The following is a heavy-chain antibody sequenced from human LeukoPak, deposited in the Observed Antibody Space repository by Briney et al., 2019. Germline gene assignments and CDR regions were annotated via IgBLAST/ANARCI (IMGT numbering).Heavy chain of an antibody. CDR2: IYSGGST. J-gene: IGHJ6*02. CDR3: ARFAASYGMDV. CDR1: GFTVSSNY. V-gene: IGHV3-66*01. Sequence: GGSLRLSCAASGFTVSSNYMSWVRQAPGKGLEWVSVIYSGGSTYYADSVKGRFTISRDNSKNTLYLQMNSLRAEDTAVYYCARFAASYGMDVWGQGTTVTVSS.